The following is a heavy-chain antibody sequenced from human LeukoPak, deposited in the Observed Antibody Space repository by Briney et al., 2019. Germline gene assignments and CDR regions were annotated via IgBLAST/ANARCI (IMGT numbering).Heavy chain of an antibody. CDR1: GYSISSSYY. Sequence: TSETLSLTCTVSGYSISSSYYWSWIRQPAGKGLEWIGRIYTSGSTNYNPSLKSRVTMSVDTSKNQFSLKLSSVTAADTAVYYCARHPGRYFDYWGQGTLVTVSS. J-gene: IGHJ4*02. D-gene: IGHD1-26*01. CDR3: ARHPGRYFDY. V-gene: IGHV4-4*07. CDR2: IYTSGST.